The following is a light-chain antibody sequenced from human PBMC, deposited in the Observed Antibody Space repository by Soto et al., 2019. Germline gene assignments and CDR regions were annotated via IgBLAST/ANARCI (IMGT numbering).Light chain of an antibody. J-gene: IGLJ2*01. Sequence: QSALTQPASVSGSPGQSITISSTGTSSDVGGYNYVSWYQQHPGKAPKLMIYDVSSRPSGVSNRFSGSKSGNTASLTISGLQAEDEADYYCTSYTSSSTRGVFGGGTKLTVL. CDR2: DVS. CDR1: SSDVGGYNY. CDR3: TSYTSSSTRGV. V-gene: IGLV2-14*03.